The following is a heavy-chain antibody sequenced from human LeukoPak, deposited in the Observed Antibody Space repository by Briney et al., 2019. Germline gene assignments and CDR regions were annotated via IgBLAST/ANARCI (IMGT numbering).Heavy chain of an antibody. CDR1: GGSISSGDYY. Sequence: SETLSLTCTVSGGSISSGDYYWSWIRQPPGKGLEWIGYIYYSGSTYYNPSLKSRVTISVDTSKNQLSLKLSSVTAADTAVYYCARDTNYDRFWYWGQGTLVTVSS. D-gene: IGHD3-22*01. V-gene: IGHV4-30-4*08. J-gene: IGHJ1*01. CDR3: ARDTNYDRFWY. CDR2: IYYSGST.